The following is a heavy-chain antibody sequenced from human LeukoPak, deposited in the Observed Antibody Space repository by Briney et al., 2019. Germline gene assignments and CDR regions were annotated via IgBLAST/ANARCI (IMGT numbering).Heavy chain of an antibody. Sequence: PSQTLSLTCTVSGGSISSGEYRWTWIRQPPGKGLEWIGNIYYSGSTYYKSSLKSRITISVDTSKNQFSLKLSSVTAADTAVYYCASESEGWFDPWGQGTLVTASS. CDR2: IYYSGST. CDR1: GGSISSGEYR. J-gene: IGHJ5*02. V-gene: IGHV4-30-4*01. CDR3: ASESEGWFDP.